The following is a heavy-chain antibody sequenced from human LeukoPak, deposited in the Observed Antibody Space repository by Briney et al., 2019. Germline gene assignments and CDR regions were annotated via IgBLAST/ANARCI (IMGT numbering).Heavy chain of an antibody. V-gene: IGHV3-33*01. D-gene: IGHD5-12*01. CDR1: GFTFSSYG. J-gene: IGHJ4*02. Sequence: PGGSLRLSCVTSGFTFSSYGMHWVRQAPGKGLQWVARITSDGSIQQYADSVRGRFTISRDSSKNTLYLQMNSLGAEDTAMYFCTREGGGYEIDYWGQGTLVIVSS. CDR2: ITSDGSIQ. CDR3: TREGGGYEIDY.